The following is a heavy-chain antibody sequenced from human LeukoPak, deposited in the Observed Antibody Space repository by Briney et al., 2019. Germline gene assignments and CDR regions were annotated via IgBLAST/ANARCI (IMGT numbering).Heavy chain of an antibody. CDR1: GYTFTSYG. J-gene: IGHJ6*03. Sequence: EASVKVSCKASGYTFTSYGISWVRQAPGQGLEWMGWISAYNGNTNYAQKLQGRVTMTTDTSTSTAYMELRSLRSDDTAVYYCARGGSGSTGGSGSYYPKNYYYYYYMDVWGKGTTVTVSS. CDR3: ARGGSGSTGGSGSYYPKNYYYYYYMDV. D-gene: IGHD3-10*01. CDR2: ISAYNGNT. V-gene: IGHV1-18*01.